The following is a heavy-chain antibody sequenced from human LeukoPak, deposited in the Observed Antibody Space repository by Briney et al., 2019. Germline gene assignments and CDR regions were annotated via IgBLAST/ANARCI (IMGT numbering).Heavy chain of an antibody. CDR1: GFIFKKYW. CDR2: IKEDGSET. D-gene: IGHD3-10*01. V-gene: IGHV3-7*01. Sequence: GGSLRLSCAASGFIFKKYWMNWVRQVPGKGLECLANIKEDGSETYYADSVKGRFTISRDNPKNLLFLQINSLRAEDTAVYYCARSIRGGGTLMDYWGQGTLVTVSS. J-gene: IGHJ4*02. CDR3: ARSIRGGGTLMDY.